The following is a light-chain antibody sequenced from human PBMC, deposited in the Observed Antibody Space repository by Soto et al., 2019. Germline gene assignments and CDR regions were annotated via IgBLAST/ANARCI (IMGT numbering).Light chain of an antibody. CDR2: DAS. V-gene: IGKV1-13*02. CDR1: QVISTS. J-gene: IGKJ5*01. CDR3: QQYHTSSIT. Sequence: IQLTQSPSFLSPSIGEGVTITCRASQVISTSLAWYQQKPGKAPNLLIYDASTLERGVPSRFSGTGSGTEFTLTIDRLQPDDFATYYCQQYHTSSITFGQGTRLEIK.